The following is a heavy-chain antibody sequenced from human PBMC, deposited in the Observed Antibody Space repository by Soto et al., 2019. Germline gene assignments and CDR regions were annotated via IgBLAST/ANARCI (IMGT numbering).Heavy chain of an antibody. CDR2: INHSGST. CDR3: ARGGGGSRSWFDY. J-gene: IGHJ4*02. D-gene: IGHD6-13*01. Sequence: QVQLQQWGAGLLKPSETLSLTCAVYGGSFSGYYWSWIRQPPGKGLEWIGEINHSGSTNYNPSLKSRVTISLDASKNQFSLKLSSVTAAETAVYCCARGGGGSRSWFDYWGQGTLVTVSS. V-gene: IGHV4-34*01. CDR1: GGSFSGYY.